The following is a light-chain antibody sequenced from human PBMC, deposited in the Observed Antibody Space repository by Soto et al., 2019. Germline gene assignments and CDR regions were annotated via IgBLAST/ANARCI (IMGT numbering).Light chain of an antibody. CDR2: GAS. V-gene: IGKV3-20*01. J-gene: IGKJ1*01. Sequence: EIVLTQSPGTLSLSPGERATLSCRASQSVSSRSLAWYQQKPGQAPRLLISGASSRAADIPDRFSGSGSGTDFTLTINRLEPEDFAVYYCQQYGSSPPTFGQGTKVDIK. CDR1: QSVSSRS. CDR3: QQYGSSPPT.